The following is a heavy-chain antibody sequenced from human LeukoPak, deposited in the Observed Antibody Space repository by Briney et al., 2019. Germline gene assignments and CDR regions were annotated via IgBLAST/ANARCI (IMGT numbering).Heavy chain of an antibody. Sequence: PSGTLSLTCTVSGGSISSYYWSWIRQPPGKGLEWIGYIYYSGSTNYNPSLKSRVTISVDTSKNQFSLKLSSVTAADTAVYYCARILGYCSSTSCYGWFDPWGQGTLVTVSS. CDR3: ARILGYCSSTSCYGWFDP. D-gene: IGHD2-2*01. CDR2: IYYSGST. J-gene: IGHJ5*02. V-gene: IGHV4-59*01. CDR1: GGSISSYY.